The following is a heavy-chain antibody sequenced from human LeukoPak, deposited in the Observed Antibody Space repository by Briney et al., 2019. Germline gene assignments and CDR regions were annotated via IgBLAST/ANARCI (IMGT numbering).Heavy chain of an antibody. V-gene: IGHV4-59*01. Sequence: KPSETLSLTCTVSGGSISSYYWSWIRQPPGKGLEWIGYIYYSGSTNYNPSLKSRVTISVDTSKNQFSLKLSSVTAADTAVYYCAKMRGIIAAAAIFDYWGQGTLVTVSS. CDR2: IYYSGST. J-gene: IGHJ4*02. D-gene: IGHD6-13*01. CDR3: AKMRGIIAAAAIFDY. CDR1: GGSISSYY.